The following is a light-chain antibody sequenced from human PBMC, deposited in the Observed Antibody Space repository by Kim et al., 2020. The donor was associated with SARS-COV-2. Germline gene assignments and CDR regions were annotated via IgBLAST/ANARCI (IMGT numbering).Light chain of an antibody. J-gene: IGLJ3*02. CDR3: QVWDSSSDHWV. V-gene: IGLV3-21*04. CDR2: YDS. Sequence: PRKTARITCGGNNIGSKSVHWYQQKPGQAPVLVIYYDSDRPSGIPERFSGYNSGNTATLTISRVEAGDEADYYCQVWDSSSDHWVFGGGTKLTVL. CDR1: NIGSKS.